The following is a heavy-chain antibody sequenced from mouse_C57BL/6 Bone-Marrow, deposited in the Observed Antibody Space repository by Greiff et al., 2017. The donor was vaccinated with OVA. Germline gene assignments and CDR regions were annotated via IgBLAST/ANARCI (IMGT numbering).Heavy chain of an antibody. CDR1: GIDFSRYW. D-gene: IGHD1-1*01. CDR2: INPDSSTI. V-gene: IGHV4-1*01. CDR3: ARPGYYGSSYGYYAMDY. Sequence: EVKLMESGGGLVQPGGSLKLSCAASGIDFSRYWMSWVRRAPGKGLEWIGEINPDSSTINYAPSLKDKFIISRDNAKNTLYLQMSKVRSEDTALYYCARPGYYGSSYGYYAMDYWGQGTSVTVSS. J-gene: IGHJ4*01.